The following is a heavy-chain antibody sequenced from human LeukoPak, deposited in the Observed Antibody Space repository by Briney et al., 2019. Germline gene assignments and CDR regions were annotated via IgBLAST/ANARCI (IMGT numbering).Heavy chain of an antibody. V-gene: IGHV4-59*08. D-gene: IGHD2-15*01. Sequence: SETLSLTCTVSGDSISSYHWTWMRQPPGRGLEWIGYVYYSGSTIYNPSLKNRVAISLDTSNNQFSLKLSSVTAADTAIYYCATYTRHCSGGTCYSIDYWGQGTLVTVSS. CDR2: VYYSGST. CDR1: GDSISSYH. J-gene: IGHJ4*02. CDR3: ATYTRHCSGGTCYSIDY.